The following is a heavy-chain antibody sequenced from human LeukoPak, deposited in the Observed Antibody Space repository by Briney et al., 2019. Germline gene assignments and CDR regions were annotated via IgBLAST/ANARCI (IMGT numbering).Heavy chain of an antibody. Sequence: GGSLRLSCAASGFIFSNYAMSWVRQAPGKRLEWVSSISGRGETTYYADSVEGRLTISRDNSQNTLYLQMNSLRAEDTAIYYCAKRFCAIASCSHFFFYGLDLRGQGTTVTVSS. D-gene: IGHD2-2*01. CDR1: GFIFSNYA. CDR2: ISGRGETT. CDR3: AKRFCAIASCSHFFFYGLDL. J-gene: IGHJ6*02. V-gene: IGHV3-23*01.